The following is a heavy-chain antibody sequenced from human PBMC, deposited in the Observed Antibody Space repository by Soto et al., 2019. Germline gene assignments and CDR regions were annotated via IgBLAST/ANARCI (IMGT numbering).Heavy chain of an antibody. J-gene: IGHJ4*02. V-gene: IGHV3-23*01. CDR1: GFTFSSYA. CDR2: ISGSGGST. D-gene: IGHD3-9*01. Sequence: GSLRLSCAASGFTFSSYAMSWVRQAPGKGLEWVSAISGSGGSTYYADSVKGRFTISRDNSKNTLYLQMNSLRAEDTAVYYCAKEAHFSTYYDILTGYPRLFDYWGQGTLVTVSS. CDR3: AKEAHFSTYYDILTGYPRLFDY.